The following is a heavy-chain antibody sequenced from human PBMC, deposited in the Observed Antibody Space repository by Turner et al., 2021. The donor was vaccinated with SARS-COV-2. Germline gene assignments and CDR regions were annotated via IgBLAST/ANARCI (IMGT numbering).Heavy chain of an antibody. CDR2: ISYDGCNK. CDR1: GFTFSSYV. CDR3: ARDSGDFDY. Sequence: QVQLVGSGGGVVQPGRSLRLSCTASGFTFSSYVMHWFRQAPVKGLEWVAVISYDGCNKYYADSVKGRFTISIDNSKNTLYLQMNSLRAEDTAVYYCARDSGDFDYWGQGTLVTVSS. D-gene: IGHD3-10*01. V-gene: IGHV3-30-3*01. J-gene: IGHJ4*02.